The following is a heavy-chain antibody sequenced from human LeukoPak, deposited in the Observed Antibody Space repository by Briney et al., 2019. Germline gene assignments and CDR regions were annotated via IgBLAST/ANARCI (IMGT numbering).Heavy chain of an antibody. CDR2: IKQDGSEK. CDR3: AVVWRYYYGMDV. J-gene: IGHJ6*02. CDR1: GFTFSSYA. V-gene: IGHV3-7*01. D-gene: IGHD2-2*01. Sequence: PGGSLRLSCAASGFTFSSYAMHWVRQAPGKGLEWVANIKQDGSEKYYVDSVKGRFTISRDNAKNSLYLQMNSLRAEDTAVYYCAVVWRYYYGMDVWGQGTTVTVSS.